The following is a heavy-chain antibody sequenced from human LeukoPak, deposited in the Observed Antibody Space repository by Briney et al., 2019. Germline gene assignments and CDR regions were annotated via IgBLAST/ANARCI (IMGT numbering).Heavy chain of an antibody. D-gene: IGHD5-12*01. CDR2: VRNDGSNE. V-gene: IGHV3-30*02. Sequence: GGSLRLSCTASGFVLSDYGMHWVRQAPGKGLGWVAFVRNDGSNEYYVGSVKGRFTISRDKSKNTLYLQTNSLRAEDTAVYSCAKESDSGYHSEGPKTWGLGTLVTVSS. J-gene: IGHJ5*02. CDR3: AKESDSGYHSEGPKT. CDR1: GFVLSDYG.